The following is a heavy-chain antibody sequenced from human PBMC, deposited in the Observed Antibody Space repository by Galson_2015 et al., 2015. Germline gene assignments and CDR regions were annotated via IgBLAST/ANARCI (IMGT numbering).Heavy chain of an antibody. CDR2: ISSDSSTI. V-gene: IGHV3-48*01. J-gene: IGHJ3*02. Sequence: SLRLSCAASGFTFSSFTMNWVRQGPGKGLELVSYISSDSSTISYADVVKGRFTISSDNAKNSLYLQMNSLRAEDTAVYYCARNYAYAFDIWGRGTTIAVSS. CDR3: ARNYAYAFDI. D-gene: IGHD2-2*01. CDR1: GFTFSSFT.